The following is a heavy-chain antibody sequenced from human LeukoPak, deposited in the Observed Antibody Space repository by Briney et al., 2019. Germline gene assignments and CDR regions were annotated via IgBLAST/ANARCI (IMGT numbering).Heavy chain of an antibody. D-gene: IGHD6-19*01. Sequence: GRSLRLSCAASGFTFSSYAMSWVRQAPGKGLEWVSAISGSGGSTYYADSVKGRFTISRDNSKNTLYLQMNSLRAEDTAVYYCAKDQGSSGWYAAVYWGQGTLVTVSS. J-gene: IGHJ4*02. V-gene: IGHV3-23*01. CDR2: ISGSGGST. CDR1: GFTFSSYA. CDR3: AKDQGSSGWYAAVY.